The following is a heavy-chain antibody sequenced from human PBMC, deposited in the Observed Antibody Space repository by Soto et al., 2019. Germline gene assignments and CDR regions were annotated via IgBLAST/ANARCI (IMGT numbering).Heavy chain of an antibody. V-gene: IGHV4-39*01. CDR2: ILYSGST. CDR3: ARQDNTGRHRNFDY. Sequence: QLQLQESGPGLVKPSETLSLTCTVSGGSMSSNHYYWAWLRQPPGKGLEWIGSILYSGSTYYKSSLKSRATISEGTYKDHLSLNQNSVTAADTALYYCARQDNTGRHRNFDYWGQGTLVTVSA. CDR1: GGSMSSNHYY. D-gene: IGHD1-26*01. J-gene: IGHJ4*02.